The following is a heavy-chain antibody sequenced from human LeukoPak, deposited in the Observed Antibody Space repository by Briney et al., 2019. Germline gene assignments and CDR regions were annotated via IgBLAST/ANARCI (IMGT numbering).Heavy chain of an antibody. Sequence: SETLSLTCTVSGGSISGYYWGWIRQPPGKGLEWIGYIYYSGSANYSPSLKSRVTISVDTSKNQFSLKMSSVTAADTAVYYCARDRDSSGWFDYWGQGTLVTVSS. CDR2: IYYSGSA. J-gene: IGHJ4*02. V-gene: IGHV4-59*01. CDR3: ARDRDSSGWFDY. D-gene: IGHD6-19*01. CDR1: GGSISGYY.